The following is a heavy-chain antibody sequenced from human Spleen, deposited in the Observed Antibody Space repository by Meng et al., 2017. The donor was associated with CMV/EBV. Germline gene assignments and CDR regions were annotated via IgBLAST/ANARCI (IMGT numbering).Heavy chain of an antibody. J-gene: IGHJ4*02. CDR1: GYNFDIYG. D-gene: IGHD5-18*01. CDR2: IIPILDTA. Sequence: QIQLVQSGPELRRPWAPVKVSCKASGYNFDIYGINWVRQAPGQGLEWMGGIIPILDTANYAQKFQGRVTITADKSTSTAYMELSSLRSEDTAVYYCARLGYSYGTTFDYWGQGTLVTVSS. CDR3: ARLGYSYGTTFDY. V-gene: IGHV1-69*10.